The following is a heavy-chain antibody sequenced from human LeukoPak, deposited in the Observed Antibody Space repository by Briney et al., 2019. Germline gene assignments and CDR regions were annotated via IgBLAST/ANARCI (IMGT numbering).Heavy chain of an antibody. D-gene: IGHD3-22*01. J-gene: IGHJ3*02. CDR3: ARDRPYSTYYYDSSGPDSFAFDI. Sequence: NPSETLSLTCTVSGGSISSGGYYWSWIRQHPGKGLEWIGYIYYSGSTYYNPSLKSRVTISVDTSENQFSLKLSSVTAADTAVYYCARDRPYSTYYYDSSGPDSFAFDIWGQGTMVTVSS. V-gene: IGHV4-31*03. CDR1: GGSISSGGYY. CDR2: IYYSGST.